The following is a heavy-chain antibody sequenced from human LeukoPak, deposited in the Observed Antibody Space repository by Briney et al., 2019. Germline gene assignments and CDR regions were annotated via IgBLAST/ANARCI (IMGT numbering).Heavy chain of an antibody. CDR1: GFTFSDYY. Sequence: KPGGSLRLSCAAPGFTFSDYYMSWIRQAPGKGVEWVSYISSSTSYTNYADSVKGRFTISRENAKNSLYLQMNSLRAEDTAVYYCATSKRDYFDYWGQGTLVTVSS. CDR3: ATSKRDYFDY. CDR2: ISSSTSYT. V-gene: IGHV3-11*03. J-gene: IGHJ4*02.